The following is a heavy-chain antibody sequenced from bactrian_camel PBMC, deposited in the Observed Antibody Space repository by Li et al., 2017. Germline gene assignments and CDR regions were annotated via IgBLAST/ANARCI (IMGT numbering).Heavy chain of an antibody. D-gene: IGHD1*01. J-gene: IGHJ6*01. CDR3: AADPVWVGCSEFLTRDRRGNA. CDR1: GYTYSSYC. CDR2: IDSDGLT. V-gene: IGHV3S55*01. Sequence: HVQLVESGGGSVQAGGSLRLSCAASGYTYSSYCMGWFRRAPGKEREGVAVIDSDGLTKYADSVKGRFSISKDNAENTLYLQMNSLRPDDTALYYCAADPVWVGCSEFLTRDRRGNAWGQGTQVTVS.